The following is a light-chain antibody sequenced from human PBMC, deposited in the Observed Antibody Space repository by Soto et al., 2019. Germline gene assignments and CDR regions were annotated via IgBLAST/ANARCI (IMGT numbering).Light chain of an antibody. CDR3: CSHAGSGTYVL. J-gene: IGLJ2*01. Sequence: QSALTQPASVSGSPGQSITISCTSSDIGNYNLVSWYQQHPGKAPKLIIYEGYKRPSGVSNRFSGSRSGNTASLTISGLQAEDEADYHCCSHAGSGTYVLFGGGTKVTVL. CDR2: EGY. V-gene: IGLV2-23*01. CDR1: SSDIGNYNL.